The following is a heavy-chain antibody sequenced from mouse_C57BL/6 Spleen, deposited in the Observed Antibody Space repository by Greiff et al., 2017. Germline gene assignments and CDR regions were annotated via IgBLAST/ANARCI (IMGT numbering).Heavy chain of an antibody. V-gene: IGHV1-72*01. CDR1: GYTFTSYS. D-gene: IGHD2-10*02. Sequence: VQLQQPGAELVKPGASVKLSCTASGYTFTSYSMHWVKQRPGRGLEWIGRIDPDSGGTKYTEKFKGKATLTVDKPSNTAYLQISRLTSEDAAVYYCARRYCNYDFDYWGQGTTLTVSS. J-gene: IGHJ2*01. CDR3: ARRYCNYDFDY. CDR2: IDPDSGGT.